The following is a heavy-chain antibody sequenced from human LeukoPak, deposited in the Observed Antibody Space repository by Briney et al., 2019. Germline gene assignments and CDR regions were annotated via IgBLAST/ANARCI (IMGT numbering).Heavy chain of an antibody. D-gene: IGHD3-10*01. CDR1: GGSISSSSYY. V-gene: IGHV4-30-4*08. Sequence: SETLSLTCTVSGGSISSSSYYWGWIRQPPGKGLEWIGYIYYSGSTYYNPSLKSRVTISVDTSKNQFSLKLSSVTAADTAVYYCAREPDSGSGSYPDYWGQGTLVTVSS. CDR3: AREPDSGSGSYPDY. J-gene: IGHJ4*02. CDR2: IYYSGST.